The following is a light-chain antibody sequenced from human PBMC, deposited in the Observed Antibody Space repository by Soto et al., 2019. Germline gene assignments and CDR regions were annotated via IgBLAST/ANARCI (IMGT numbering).Light chain of an antibody. CDR2: GAS. V-gene: IGKV3-20*01. Sequence: EIVLTQSPGTLSLSPGERATLSCRASQSVSSSYLAWYQQKPGQAPRLLIYGASSRATGIPERFSGSASGTDFTLTISRLEPEDFALYYCQHYGNSPPVTFGGGTKVDIK. J-gene: IGKJ4*01. CDR3: QHYGNSPPVT. CDR1: QSVSSSY.